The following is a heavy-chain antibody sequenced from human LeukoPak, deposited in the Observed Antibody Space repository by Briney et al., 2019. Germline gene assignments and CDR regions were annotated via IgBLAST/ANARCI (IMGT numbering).Heavy chain of an antibody. CDR2: ITRSSSYI. Sequence: PGGSLRLSCAASGFTFHDYAMHWVRQAPGKGLEWVSSITRSSSYIYYADSVKGRFTISRDNAKKSLYLQMNSLRAEDTAVYYCARALYDSSGYYSHFDYWGQGTLVTVSS. J-gene: IGHJ4*02. CDR1: GFTFHDYA. V-gene: IGHV3-21*01. D-gene: IGHD3-22*01. CDR3: ARALYDSSGYYSHFDY.